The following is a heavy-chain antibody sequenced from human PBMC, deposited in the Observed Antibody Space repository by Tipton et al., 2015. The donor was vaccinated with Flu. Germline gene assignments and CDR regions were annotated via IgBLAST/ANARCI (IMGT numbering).Heavy chain of an antibody. Sequence: TLSLTCTVSGDSISSYYCTWIRQPAGKGLEWIGRISTSGNTNYNPSLKSRVTMSVDTSKNQFSLKLTSVTAAGTAVYYRARDLSSSSLLYWYFHLWGRGTLVTVSS. CDR3: ARDLSSSSLLYWYFHL. D-gene: IGHD6-13*01. CDR1: GDSISSYY. V-gene: IGHV4-4*07. J-gene: IGHJ2*01. CDR2: ISTSGNT.